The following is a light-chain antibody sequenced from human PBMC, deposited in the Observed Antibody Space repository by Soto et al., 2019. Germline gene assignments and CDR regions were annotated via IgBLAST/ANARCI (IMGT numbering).Light chain of an antibody. V-gene: IGKV4-1*01. CDR3: QQYYSTWIT. Sequence: DIVMTQSPDSLAVSLGERATINCKSSQSVLYSSNNKNYLAWYQQKPGQPPKLLIYWASTRESGVPDRFSGSRSGTDFTLTISSLQAEDVAVYYCQQYYSTWITFGQGTRLEIK. J-gene: IGKJ5*01. CDR2: WAS. CDR1: QSVLYSSNNKNY.